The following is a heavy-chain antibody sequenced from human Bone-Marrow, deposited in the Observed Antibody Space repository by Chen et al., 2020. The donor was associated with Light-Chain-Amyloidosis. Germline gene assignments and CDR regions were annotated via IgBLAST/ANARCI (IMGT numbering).Heavy chain of an antibody. CDR3: ARVPHYYDSSGYYPN. CDR1: GYTFTGYY. D-gene: IGHD3-22*01. J-gene: IGHJ4*02. Sequence: QVQLVQSGAEVKKPGASVKVYCKASGYTFTGYYMHWVRKAPGQGLEWMGWINPNSGGTNYAQKFQGRVTMTRDTSISTAYMELSRLRSDDTAVYYCARVPHYYDSSGYYPNWGQGTLVTVSS. CDR2: INPNSGGT. V-gene: IGHV1-2*02.